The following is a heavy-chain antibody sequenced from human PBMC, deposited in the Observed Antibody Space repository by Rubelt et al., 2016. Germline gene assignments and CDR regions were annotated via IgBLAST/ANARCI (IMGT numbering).Heavy chain of an antibody. Sequence: WVRQAPGKGLEWMGGFDPEDGETIYAQKFQGRVTMTEDTSTDTAYTELSSLRSEDTAVYYCATGIVVVPAHVPSRDYWGQGTLVTVSS. CDR2: FDPEDGET. D-gene: IGHD2-2*01. CDR3: ATGIVVVPAHVPSRDY. J-gene: IGHJ4*02. V-gene: IGHV1-24*01.